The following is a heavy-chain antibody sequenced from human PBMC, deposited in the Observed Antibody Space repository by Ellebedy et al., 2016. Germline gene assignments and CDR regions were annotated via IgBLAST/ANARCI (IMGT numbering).Heavy chain of an antibody. Sequence: GGSLRLSXAASGFTFSAHYMHWVRQAPGKGLEWVSFITSSGGHMYYADSVKGRFTISRDNSKNTLYLQMNSLRTEDTAVYYCARGPIEVNYDSSGYYDYYGMDVWGQGTTVTVSS. V-gene: IGHV3-21*01. CDR3: ARGPIEVNYDSSGYYDYYGMDV. D-gene: IGHD3-22*01. J-gene: IGHJ6*02. CDR2: ITSSGGHM. CDR1: GFTFSAHY.